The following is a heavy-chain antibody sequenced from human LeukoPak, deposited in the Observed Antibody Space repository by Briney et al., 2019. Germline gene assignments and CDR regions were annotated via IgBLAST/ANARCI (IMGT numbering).Heavy chain of an antibody. J-gene: IGHJ4*02. CDR1: RFSFSSFE. CDR3: ASPYCSGGSCYQGFDN. D-gene: IGHD2-15*01. Sequence: GGSLRLSPVASRFSFSSFEMNWVRQAPGRGLEWVSYIRDFGSIMYYEDPVKGRFTISRDNAKNSLYLQMNRLRAEDTAVYYCASPYCSGGSCYQGFDNWGQGTLATVSS. V-gene: IGHV3-48*03. CDR2: IRDFGSIM.